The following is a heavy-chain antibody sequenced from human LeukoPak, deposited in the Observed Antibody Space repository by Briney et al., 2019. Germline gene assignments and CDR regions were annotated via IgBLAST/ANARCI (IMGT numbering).Heavy chain of an antibody. CDR3: ARDRSGSYPETYGMDV. V-gene: IGHV3-21*01. CDR1: GFTFSSYS. CDR2: IGSSSTYM. Sequence: GGSLRLSCVASGFTFSSYSMNWVRQAPGKGLEWVSSIGSSSTYMFYGDSMKGRFTISRDNAKSSLYLQMNSLRAEDTAVYYCARDRSGSYPETYGMDVWGQGTTVTVSS. D-gene: IGHD1-26*01. J-gene: IGHJ6*02.